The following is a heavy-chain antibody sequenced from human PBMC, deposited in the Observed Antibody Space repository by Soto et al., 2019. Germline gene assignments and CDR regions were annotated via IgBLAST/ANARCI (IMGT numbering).Heavy chain of an antibody. Sequence: PGGSLRLSCAASGFTFTSHGMHWVRQAPGKGLDWVAAISSTGSNQYYADSVKGRFTISRSDSTNTLYLEMKSLRVEDTAIYYCAKVSASTSGWYGSEWGTFDSWGQGTLVTVSS. CDR1: GFTFTSHG. CDR3: AKVSASTSGWYGSEWGTFDS. V-gene: IGHV3-30*18. J-gene: IGHJ4*02. CDR2: ISSTGSNQ. D-gene: IGHD6-19*01.